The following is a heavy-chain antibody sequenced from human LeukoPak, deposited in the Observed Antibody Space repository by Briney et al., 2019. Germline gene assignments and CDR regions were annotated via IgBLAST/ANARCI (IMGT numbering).Heavy chain of an antibody. V-gene: IGHV1-18*01. CDR3: ARHRHIAAAVYYYYMDV. CDR2: INAYNGNT. D-gene: IGHD6-13*01. J-gene: IGHJ6*03. Sequence: ASVKVSCKASGYTFTSYIISWVRQAPGQGLEWVGWINAYNGNTDYAQRVQGRVTMTTDTSASTAYMELRSLRSDDTAVYYCARHRHIAAAVYYYYMDVWGKGTPVTVSS. CDR1: GYTFTSYI.